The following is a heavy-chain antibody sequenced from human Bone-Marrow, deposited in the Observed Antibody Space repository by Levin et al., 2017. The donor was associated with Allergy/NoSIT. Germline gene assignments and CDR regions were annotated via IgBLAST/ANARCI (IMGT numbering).Heavy chain of an antibody. J-gene: IGHJ4*02. CDR3: ARDQDRPFDY. Sequence: SETLSLTCAVYGGSFSDYFWSWIRQPPGKGLEWIGDITHNGSTNYNPSLKSRVTISVDTSKNQFSLKLHSVTAADTAVYFCARDQDRPFDYWGQGNLVTVSS. CDR2: ITHNGST. CDR1: GGSFSDYF. V-gene: IGHV4-34*01. D-gene: IGHD2-15*01.